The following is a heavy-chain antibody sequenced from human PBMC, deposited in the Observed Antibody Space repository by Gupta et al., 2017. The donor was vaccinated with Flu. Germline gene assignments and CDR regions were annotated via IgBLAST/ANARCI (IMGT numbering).Heavy chain of an antibody. CDR2: ISGSGANT. D-gene: IGHD6-13*01. CDR1: A. V-gene: IGHV3-23*01. CDR3: ATRGFSSSWPSYYFDY. J-gene: IGHJ4*02. Sequence: AMSWVRQAPGKGLGWVSAISGSGANTKYADSVKGRFTISRDNSKNTLYLQMNSLRTDDTAVYYCATRGFSSSWPSYYFDYWGQGTLVTVSA.